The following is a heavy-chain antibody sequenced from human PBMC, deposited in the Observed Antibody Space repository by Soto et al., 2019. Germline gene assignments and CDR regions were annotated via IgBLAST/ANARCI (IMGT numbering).Heavy chain of an antibody. J-gene: IGHJ3*02. D-gene: IGHD3-3*01. CDR2: IYYSGST. CDR3: ARHVSLADYDFWSGYFLAFDI. CDR1: GGSISSSSYY. V-gene: IGHV4-39*01. Sequence: SETLSLTCTVSGGSISSSSYYWGWIRQPPGKGLEWIGSIYYSGSTYYNPSLKSRVTISVDTSKNQFSLKLSSVTAADTAVYYCARHVSLADYDFWSGYFLAFDIWGQGTMVTVSS.